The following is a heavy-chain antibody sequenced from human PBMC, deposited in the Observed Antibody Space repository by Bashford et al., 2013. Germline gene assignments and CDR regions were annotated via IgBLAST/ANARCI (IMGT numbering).Heavy chain of an antibody. CDR1: GGSISSYY. J-gene: IGHJ3*01. Sequence: SETLSLSCTVSGGSISSYYWSWIRRPPGKGLEWIGYIFYNGSTYYNPSLKSRLTISLDTSKNQFSLKLTSVAAADTAVYFCATEGGRDCGGDCFPDDAFDVWGQGTVGHRLL. CDR2: IFYNGST. V-gene: IGHV4-59*06. CDR3: ATEGGRDCGGDCFPDDAFDV. D-gene: IGHD2-21*02.